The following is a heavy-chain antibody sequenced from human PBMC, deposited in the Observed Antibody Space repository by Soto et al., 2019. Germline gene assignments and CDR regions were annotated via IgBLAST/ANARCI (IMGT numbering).Heavy chain of an antibody. CDR1: GYTLSSYG. CDR3: ARGGPGYLDFDY. J-gene: IGHJ4*02. V-gene: IGHV1-18*01. Sequence: VQLVQSGAEVKKPGASVKVSCKASGYTLSSYGITWVRQAPGEGLEWMGWINTHNGKTDYAQKFQGRVTMTTDTSTSTAYMELRSLRSDDTAVYYCARGGPGYLDFDYWGLRTLVTVSS. D-gene: IGHD3-9*01. CDR2: INTHNGKT.